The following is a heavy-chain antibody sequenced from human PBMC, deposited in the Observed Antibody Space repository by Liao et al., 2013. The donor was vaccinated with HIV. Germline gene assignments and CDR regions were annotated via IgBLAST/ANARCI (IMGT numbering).Heavy chain of an antibody. CDR3: AREINSFDGYRFDS. J-gene: IGHJ4*02. CDR1: GGSISSYY. D-gene: IGHD3-16*02. CDR2: VYVSGST. Sequence: QVQLQESGPGLVKPSETLALNCTVSGGSISSYYWSWIRQPAGKGLEWIGRVYVSGSTHYNPSLRSRATISFDTSRTFFSLDLASVTAADTAVYYCAREINSFDGYRFDSWGQGILVTVSS. V-gene: IGHV4-4*07.